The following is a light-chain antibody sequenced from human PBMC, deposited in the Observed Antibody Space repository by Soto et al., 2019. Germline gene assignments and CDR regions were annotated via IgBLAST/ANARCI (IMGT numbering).Light chain of an antibody. J-gene: IGKJ3*01. CDR1: QDIINY. CDR3: QQYDDLPLS. V-gene: IGKV1-33*01. Sequence: DIQMTQSPSSLSASVGDIATITCKVSQDIINYLNWYRQKPGKAPKLLIYDASNLETGVPSRFSGSGSGTEFTFTISSLQTEDVATYSCQQYDDLPLSFGPGTKVDIK. CDR2: DAS.